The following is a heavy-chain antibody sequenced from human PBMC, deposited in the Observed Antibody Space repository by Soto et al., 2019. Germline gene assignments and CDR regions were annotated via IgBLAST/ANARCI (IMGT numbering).Heavy chain of an antibody. Sequence: PSETLSLTCAVYGGSIRSYYWSWIRQPAGKGLEWIGRVYFGGSTNYSPSLKSRVTMSIDTSKNQFSMKMSSVTAADTAVYYCARGPGGFGDFSLDYWGQGTLVTVSS. CDR2: VYFGGST. J-gene: IGHJ4*02. D-gene: IGHD3-10*01. CDR3: ARGPGGFGDFSLDY. CDR1: GGSIRSYY. V-gene: IGHV4-59*10.